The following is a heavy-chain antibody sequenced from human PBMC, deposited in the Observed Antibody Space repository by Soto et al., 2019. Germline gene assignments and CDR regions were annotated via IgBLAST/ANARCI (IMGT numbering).Heavy chain of an antibody. V-gene: IGHV3-7*03. CDR3: ARDKPRTYYYGSGPPRGYYYYYGMDV. Sequence: PGGSLRLSCAASGFTFSTYTMSWVRQAPGKGLEWVANIKQDGSEKYYVDSVKGRFTISRDNAKNSLYLQMNSLRAEDTAVYYCARDKPRTYYYGSGPPRGYYYYYGMDVWGQGTTVTVSS. CDR1: GFTFSTYT. J-gene: IGHJ6*02. CDR2: IKQDGSEK. D-gene: IGHD3-10*01.